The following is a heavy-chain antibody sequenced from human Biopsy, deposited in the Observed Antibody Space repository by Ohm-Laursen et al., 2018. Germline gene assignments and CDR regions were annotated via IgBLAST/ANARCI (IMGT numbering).Heavy chain of an antibody. CDR1: GGSFSGYY. CDR3: ARRGSGGRSFDH. D-gene: IGHD2-15*01. Sequence: SETLSLTCAVYGGSFSGYYWSWIRQPPGKGLEWIGEINHSGSTNYNPSLKSRVTISVDTPTNQFSLNLSSVTAADTAVYYCARRGSGGRSFDHWGQGTLVTVSS. J-gene: IGHJ4*02. V-gene: IGHV4-34*01. CDR2: INHSGST.